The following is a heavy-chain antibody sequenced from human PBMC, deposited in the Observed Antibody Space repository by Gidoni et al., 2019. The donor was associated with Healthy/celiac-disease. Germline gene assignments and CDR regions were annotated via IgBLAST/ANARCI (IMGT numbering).Heavy chain of an antibody. V-gene: IGHV1-69*08. J-gene: IGHJ4*02. CDR1: GVTFSSYT. CDR3: ARDSAGMGGYDWRGFDY. D-gene: IGHD5-12*01. CDR2: IIPILGIA. Sequence: QVQLVQSGAEVKKPGSSVKVSCKASGVTFSSYTISWVRQAPGQGLEWMGRIIPILGIANYAQKFQGRVTITADKSTSTAYMELSSLRSEDTAVYYCARDSAGMGGYDWRGFDYWGQGTLVTVSS.